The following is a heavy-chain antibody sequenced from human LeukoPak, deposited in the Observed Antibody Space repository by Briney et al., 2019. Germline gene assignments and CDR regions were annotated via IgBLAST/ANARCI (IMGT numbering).Heavy chain of an antibody. J-gene: IGHJ4*02. Sequence: PGGSLRFSCAASGFTFSTYGMHWVRQAPGKGLEWVAVIWYDGSNKYYAGSVKGRFTIARDNSKNTLYLQMNSLRAEDTAVYYCARDQDHYFDYWGQGTLVTVSS. CDR3: ARDQDHYFDY. CDR2: IWYDGSNK. CDR1: GFTFSTYG. V-gene: IGHV3-33*01.